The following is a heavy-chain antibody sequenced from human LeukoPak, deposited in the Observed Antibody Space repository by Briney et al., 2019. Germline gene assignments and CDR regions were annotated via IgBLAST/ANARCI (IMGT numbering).Heavy chain of an antibody. D-gene: IGHD5-18*01. CDR1: GGSFSGYY. CDR3: ARGIQLWPRNWYFDL. Sequence: PSETLSLTCAVYGGSFSGYYWSWIRQPPGKGLEWIGEINHSGSTNYNPSLKSRVTISVDTSKNQFSLKLSSVTAADTAVYYCARGIQLWPRNWYFDLWGRGTLVTVSS. V-gene: IGHV4-34*01. J-gene: IGHJ2*01. CDR2: INHSGST.